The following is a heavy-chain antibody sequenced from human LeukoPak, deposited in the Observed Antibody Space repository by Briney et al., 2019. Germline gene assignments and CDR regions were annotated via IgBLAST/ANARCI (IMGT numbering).Heavy chain of an antibody. CDR2: IYYSGST. J-gene: IGHJ4*02. CDR3: AREWGTWSSIDY. CDR1: GDSISSGGYY. D-gene: IGHD3-10*01. V-gene: IGHV4-31*03. Sequence: SETLSLTCTVSGDSISSGGYYWSWIRQHPGKGLEWIGYIYYSGSTYYNPSLKSRVTISVDTSKNQFSLKLSSVTAADTAVYYCAREWGTWSSIDYWGQGTLVTVSS.